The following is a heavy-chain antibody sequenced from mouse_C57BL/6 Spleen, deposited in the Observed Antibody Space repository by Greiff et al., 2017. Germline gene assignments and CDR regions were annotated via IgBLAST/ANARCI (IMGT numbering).Heavy chain of an antibody. Sequence: EVKLMESGAGLAKPGASLKLSCAASGSTFSDYGMHWVRQAPEKGLEWVAYISSGSSTTYYADTVKGRFTISRENANSTLSLQMAGLRCESTAMYDCAEEYYLTSWGQGTTLTVSS. J-gene: IGHJ2*01. CDR3: AEEYYLTS. D-gene: IGHD5-5*01. CDR2: ISSGSSTT. V-gene: IGHV5-17*01. CDR1: GSTFSDYG.